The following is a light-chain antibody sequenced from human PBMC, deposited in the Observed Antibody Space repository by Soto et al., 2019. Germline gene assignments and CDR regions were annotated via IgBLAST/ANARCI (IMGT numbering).Light chain of an antibody. CDR3: SSYTTTSALRV. J-gene: IGLJ2*01. Sequence: QSVLTQPASVSGSPGQSITIPCTGTSDDVGASKYVSWYQQHPGKAPKLLIYEVNNRPSGVSDRFSGSKSGNTASLTISGLQAEDEGDYYCSSYTTTSALRVFGGGTKLTVL. CDR2: EVN. V-gene: IGLV2-14*01. CDR1: SDDVGASKY.